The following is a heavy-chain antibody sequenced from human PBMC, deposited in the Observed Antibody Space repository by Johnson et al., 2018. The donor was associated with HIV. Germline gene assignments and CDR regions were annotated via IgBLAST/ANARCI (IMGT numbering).Heavy chain of an antibody. J-gene: IGHJ3*02. V-gene: IGHV3-66*01. D-gene: IGHD5-24*01. CDR1: GFNVSSNY. CDR2: IFSGGAT. CDR3: ARACRDGYTCDAFDI. Sequence: VQLVESGGGLVQPGGSLRLSCAASGFNVSSNYMSWVRQAPGKGLEWVSVIFSGGATSYADSVTGRLTISTDNDKNMPYLQMNSLRAEDTAVYYCARACRDGYTCDAFDIWGQGTMVTVSS.